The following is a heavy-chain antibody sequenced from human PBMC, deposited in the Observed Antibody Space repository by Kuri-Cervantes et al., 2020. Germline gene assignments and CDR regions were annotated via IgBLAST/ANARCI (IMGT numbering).Heavy chain of an antibody. CDR3: ARQEAVAGNLDY. V-gene: IGHV4-39*01. Sequence: SETLSLTCTVSGGSISSSSYYWGWIRQPPGKGLEWIGSIYYSGSTYYNPSLKSRVTISVDTSKSQFSLKLSSVTAADTAVYYCARQEAVAGNLDYWGQGTLVIVSS. CDR2: IYYSGST. CDR1: GGSISSSSYY. D-gene: IGHD6-19*01. J-gene: IGHJ4*02.